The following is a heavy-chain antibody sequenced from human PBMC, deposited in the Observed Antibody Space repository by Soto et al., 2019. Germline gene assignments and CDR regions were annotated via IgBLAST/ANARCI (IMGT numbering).Heavy chain of an antibody. CDR2: ISAYNGNT. V-gene: IGHV1-18*01. CDR3: ARDYPDILTGSTHDDY. CDR1: GYTFTSYG. D-gene: IGHD3-9*01. Sequence: QVQLVQSGAEVKKPGASVKVSCKASGYTFTSYGICWVRQAPGQGLEWMGWISAYNGNTNYAQKLQGRVTMTTDTXTXXAYMELRSLRSDDTAVYYCARDYPDILTGSTHDDYWGQGTLVTVSS. J-gene: IGHJ4*02.